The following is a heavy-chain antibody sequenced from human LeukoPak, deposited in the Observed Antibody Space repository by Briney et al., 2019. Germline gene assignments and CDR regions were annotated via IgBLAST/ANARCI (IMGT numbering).Heavy chain of an antibody. J-gene: IGHJ4*02. Sequence: GGSLRLSCAASGFTVSSNYMSWVRQAPGKGLEWVSVIYSGGSTYYADSVKGRFTISRDNSKNTLYLQMNSPRAEDTAVYYCARVSPSIAAFSYWGQGTLVTVSS. V-gene: IGHV3-53*01. D-gene: IGHD6-6*01. CDR2: IYSGGST. CDR1: GFTVSSNY. CDR3: ARVSPSIAAFSY.